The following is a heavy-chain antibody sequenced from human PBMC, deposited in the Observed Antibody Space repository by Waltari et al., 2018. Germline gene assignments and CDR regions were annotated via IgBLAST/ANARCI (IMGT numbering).Heavy chain of an antibody. CDR3: ARARAARDGYNFYYYYGMDV. CDR1: GFTFSSYA. V-gene: IGHV3-30-3*01. J-gene: IGHJ6*02. D-gene: IGHD5-12*01. CDR2: ISYDGSNK. Sequence: QVQLVESGGGVVQPGRSLRLSCAASGFTFSSYAMHWVRQAPGKGLGWVAVISYDGSNKYYADSVKGRFTISRDNSKNTLYLQMNSLRAEDTAVYYCARARAARDGYNFYYYYGMDVWGQGTTVTVSS.